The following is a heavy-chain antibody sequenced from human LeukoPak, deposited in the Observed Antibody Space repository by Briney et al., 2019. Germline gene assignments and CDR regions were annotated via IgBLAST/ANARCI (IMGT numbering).Heavy chain of an antibody. Sequence: SETLSLTCTVSGGSISSYYWSWIRQPPGKGLEWIGYIYYSGSTNYNPSLKSRVTISVDTSKNQFSLKLSSVTAADTAVYYCARDRGVGYSYEGPYFDYWGQGTLVTVSS. V-gene: IGHV4-59*01. CDR1: GGSISSYY. CDR2: IYYSGST. J-gene: IGHJ4*02. D-gene: IGHD5-18*01. CDR3: ARDRGVGYSYEGPYFDY.